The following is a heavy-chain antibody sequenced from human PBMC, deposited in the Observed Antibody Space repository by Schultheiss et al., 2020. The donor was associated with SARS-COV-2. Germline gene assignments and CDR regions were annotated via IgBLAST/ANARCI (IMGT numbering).Heavy chain of an antibody. D-gene: IGHD1-1*01. V-gene: IGHV1-18*01. J-gene: IGHJ6*02. CDR1: GYTFTSYG. Sequence: ASVKVSCKASGYTFTSYGISWVRQAPGQGLEWMGWISAYNGNTNYAQKLQGRVTMTTDTSTSTAYMELRSLRSDDTAVYYCARVMLRDNWNDEDYYGMDVWGQGTTVTVSS. CDR3: ARVMLRDNWNDEDYYGMDV. CDR2: ISAYNGNT.